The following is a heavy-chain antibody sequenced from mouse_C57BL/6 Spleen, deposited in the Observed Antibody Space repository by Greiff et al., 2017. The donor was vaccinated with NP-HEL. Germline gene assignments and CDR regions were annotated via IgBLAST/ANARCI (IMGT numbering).Heavy chain of an antibody. CDR3: ARTYSNYVYFDY. D-gene: IGHD2-5*01. J-gene: IGHJ2*01. CDR1: GYTFTSYW. CDR2: IDPSDSYT. V-gene: IGHV1-50*01. Sequence: VQLQQPGAELVKPGASVKLSCKASGYTFTSYWMQWVKQRPGQGLEWIGEIDPSDSYTNYNQKFKGKATLTVDTSSSTAYMQLSSLTSEDSAVYYCARTYSNYVYFDYWGQGTTLTVSS.